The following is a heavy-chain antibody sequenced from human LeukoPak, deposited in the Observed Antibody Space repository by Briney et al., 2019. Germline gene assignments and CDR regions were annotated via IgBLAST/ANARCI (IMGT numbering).Heavy chain of an antibody. D-gene: IGHD6-19*01. J-gene: IGHJ4*02. V-gene: IGHV1-46*01. CDR1: GYTFTSYY. Sequence: ASVTVSFKASGYTFTSYYMHWVRQAPGQGLEWMGIINPSGGSTSYAQKFQGRVTMTRDTSTSTVYMELSSLRSEDTAVYYCARETPRGAGTDYWGQGTLVTVSS. CDR3: ARETPRGAGTDY. CDR2: INPSGGST.